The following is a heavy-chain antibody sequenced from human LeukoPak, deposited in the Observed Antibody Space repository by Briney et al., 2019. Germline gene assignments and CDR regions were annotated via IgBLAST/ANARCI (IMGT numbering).Heavy chain of an antibody. CDR1: GGSISSSSYY. V-gene: IGHV4-39*07. D-gene: IGHD6-13*01. CDR2: IYHSGST. Sequence: PSETLSLTCTVSGGSISSSSYYWGWIRQPPGKGLEWIGSIYHSGSTYYNPSLKSRVTISVDTSKNQFSLKLSSVTAADTAVYYCARNLYLLRAAAGPFDYWGQGTLVTVSS. J-gene: IGHJ4*02. CDR3: ARNLYLLRAAAGPFDY.